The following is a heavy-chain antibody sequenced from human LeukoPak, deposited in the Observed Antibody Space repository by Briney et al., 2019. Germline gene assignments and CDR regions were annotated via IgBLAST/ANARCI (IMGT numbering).Heavy chain of an antibody. CDR3: ARSPPSTGYDRSDT. CDR1: GYMFNIYG. Sequence: ASVKVSCKASGYMFNIYGISWVRQAPGQGLEWKGWISAFNGNTNYARNFQDRVTMTTDTSTSTAYMELTSLRSDDTAVYYCARSPPSTGYDRSDTWGQGTLVTVSS. V-gene: IGHV1-18*01. D-gene: IGHD5-12*01. J-gene: IGHJ5*02. CDR2: ISAFNGNT.